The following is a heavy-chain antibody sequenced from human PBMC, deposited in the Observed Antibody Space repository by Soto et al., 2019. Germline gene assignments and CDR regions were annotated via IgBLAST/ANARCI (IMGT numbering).Heavy chain of an antibody. CDR1: GYTFTGCY. D-gene: IGHD3-3*01. Sequence: ASVKVSCKASGYTFTGCYMHWVRQAPGQGLEWMGWINPNSGGTNYAQKFQGRVTMTRDTSISTAYMELSRLRSDDTAVYYCAREGPLEYYDFWSGYYSLGYGMDVWGQGTTVTVSS. J-gene: IGHJ6*02. CDR2: INPNSGGT. V-gene: IGHV1-2*02. CDR3: AREGPLEYYDFWSGYYSLGYGMDV.